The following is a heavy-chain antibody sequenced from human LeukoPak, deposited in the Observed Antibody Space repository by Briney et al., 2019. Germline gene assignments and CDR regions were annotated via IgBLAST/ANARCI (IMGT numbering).Heavy chain of an antibody. CDR2: IIPIFGTA. V-gene: IGHV1-69*13. CDR3: ARERYCSSTSCPNDY. D-gene: IGHD2-2*01. J-gene: IGHJ4*02. Sequence: SVKVSCKASGGTFSSYAISWVRQAPGQGLGWMGGIIPIFGTANYAQKFQGRVTITADESTSTAYMELSSLRSEDTAVYYCARERYCSSTSCPNDYWGQGTLVTVSS. CDR1: GGTFSSYA.